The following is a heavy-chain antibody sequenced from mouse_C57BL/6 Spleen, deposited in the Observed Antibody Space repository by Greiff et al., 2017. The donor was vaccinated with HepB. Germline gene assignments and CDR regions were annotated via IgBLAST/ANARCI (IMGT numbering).Heavy chain of an antibody. V-gene: IGHV5-9-1*02. CDR2: ISSGGDYI. CDR3: TRGGGDYWYFDV. Sequence: EVKLMESGEGLVKPGGSLKLSCAASGFTFSSYAMSWVRQTPEKRLEWVAYISSGGDYIYYADTVKGRFTISRDNARNTLYLQMSSLKSEDTAMYYCTRGGGDYWYFDVWGTGTTVTVSS. D-gene: IGHD1-1*02. CDR1: GFTFSSYA. J-gene: IGHJ1*03.